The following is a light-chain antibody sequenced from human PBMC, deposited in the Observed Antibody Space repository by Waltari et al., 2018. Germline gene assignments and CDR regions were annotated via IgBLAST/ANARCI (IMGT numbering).Light chain of an antibody. V-gene: IGKV3-20*01. CDR1: RNVDNTY. J-gene: IGKJ2*01. CDR3: QQFGGSPMYT. Sequence: VLTQSPGTLSLSPGQRATLSCRASRNVDNTYFVWYQQKPGQAPRLLIYAASSRATDIPDRFSGSGSGTDFTLTIDMLEPGDSAVYFCQQFGGSPMYTFGQGTKL. CDR2: AAS.